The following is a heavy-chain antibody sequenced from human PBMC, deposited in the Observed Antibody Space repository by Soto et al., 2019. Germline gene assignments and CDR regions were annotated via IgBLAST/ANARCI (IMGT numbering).Heavy chain of an antibody. Sequence: GASVKVSCKASGYSFTDYHIHWVRQAPGQGLEWLGRINPKSGGTSTAQKFQGWVTMTTDTSISTASMELPRLTSDYTAIYYCARGDSTDCSNGVCSFFYNHDMDVWGQGTTVTVSS. V-gene: IGHV1-2*04. D-gene: IGHD2-8*01. CDR1: GYSFTDYH. J-gene: IGHJ6*02. CDR2: INPKSGGT. CDR3: ARGDSTDCSNGVCSFFYNHDMDV.